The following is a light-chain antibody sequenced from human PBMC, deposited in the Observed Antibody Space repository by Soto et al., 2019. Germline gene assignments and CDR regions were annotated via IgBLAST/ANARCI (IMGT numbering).Light chain of an antibody. V-gene: IGLV8-61*01. CDR2: RTN. Sequence: QAVVTQEPSFSVSPGGTVTLTCGLTSGSVSTNYYPSWYQQAPGQAPRTLMYRTNTRSSGVPDRFSGSILGNKAALTITGAQADDESDYYCALYLGAEWVFGGGTKVTVL. CDR3: ALYLGAEWV. CDR1: SGSVSTNYY. J-gene: IGLJ3*02.